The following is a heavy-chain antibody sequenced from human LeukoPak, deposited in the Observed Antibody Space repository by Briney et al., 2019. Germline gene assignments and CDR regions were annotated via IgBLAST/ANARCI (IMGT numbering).Heavy chain of an antibody. V-gene: IGHV5-51*01. CDR2: IYPGDSDT. Sequence: GGSLRLSCAASGYSFTSYWIGWVRQMPGKGLEWMGIIYPGDSDTRYSPSFQGQVTISADKSISTAYLQWSSLKASDTAMYYCARHKVVTAPRDAFDIWGQGTMVTVSS. D-gene: IGHD2-21*02. J-gene: IGHJ3*02. CDR1: GYSFTSYW. CDR3: ARHKVVTAPRDAFDI.